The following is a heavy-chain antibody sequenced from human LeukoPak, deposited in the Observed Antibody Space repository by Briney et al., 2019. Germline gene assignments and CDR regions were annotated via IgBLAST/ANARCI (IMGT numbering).Heavy chain of an antibody. Sequence: ASVKVSCKASGYTFTSYDINWVRQATGQGLEGMGWMNPNSGNTGYAQKFQGRVTMTRNTSISTAYMELSSLRSEDTAVYYCARGADTAMVTSYYYYYMDVWGKGTTVTISS. CDR1: GYTFTSYD. J-gene: IGHJ6*03. CDR2: MNPNSGNT. CDR3: ARGADTAMVTSYYYYYMDV. D-gene: IGHD5-18*01. V-gene: IGHV1-8*01.